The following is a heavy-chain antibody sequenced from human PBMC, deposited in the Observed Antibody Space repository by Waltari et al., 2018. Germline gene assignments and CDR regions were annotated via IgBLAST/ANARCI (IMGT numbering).Heavy chain of an antibody. D-gene: IGHD3-10*01. CDR3: ARGYGSVYYYYYMDV. V-gene: IGHV1-69*12. Sequence: QVQLVQSGAEVKKPGSSVKVSCKASGGTFSSYAISWVRQAPGQGLEWMGGIIPIFVTANYAQKFQGRVTITADESTSTAYMELCSLRSEDTDVYYCARGYGSVYYYYYMDVWGKGTTVTVSS. J-gene: IGHJ6*03. CDR1: GGTFSSYA. CDR2: IIPIFVTA.